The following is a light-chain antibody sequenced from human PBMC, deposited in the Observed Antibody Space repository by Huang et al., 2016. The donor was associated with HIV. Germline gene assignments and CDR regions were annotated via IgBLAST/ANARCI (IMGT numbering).Light chain of an antibody. CDR1: QAIGTY. J-gene: IGKJ5*01. CDR3: QQSYSAWIT. Sequence: IQLTQSPASLSASVGDRVTIACRASQAIGTYLNWFQQKPGRAPKLLISGVSSLHTGIPSRFIGSGSGTDFTLTIRGLQFDDFATYFCQQSYSAWITFGQGTRLEI. V-gene: IGKV1-39*01. CDR2: GVS.